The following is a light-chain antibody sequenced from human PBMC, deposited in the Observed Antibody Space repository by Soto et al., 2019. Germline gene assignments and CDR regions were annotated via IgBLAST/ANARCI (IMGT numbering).Light chain of an antibody. Sequence: EIVMTQSPATLSVSPGERATPSCRARQSVNSNYLAGYQQKPGQAPRLLIYGISKRATDIPDRFSGSGSGTEFTLTISSLQPEDFATYYCQQHGQWPITFGQGTRLEIK. CDR1: QSVNSN. CDR2: GIS. J-gene: IGKJ5*01. V-gene: IGKV3D-15*01. CDR3: QQHGQWPIT.